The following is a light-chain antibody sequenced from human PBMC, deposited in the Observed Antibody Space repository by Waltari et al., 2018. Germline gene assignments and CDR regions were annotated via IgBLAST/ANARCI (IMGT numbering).Light chain of an antibody. CDR1: SSDVGGYNY. J-gene: IGLJ3*02. V-gene: IGLV2-11*01. CDR3: CSYAGSYTFEV. Sequence: QSALTQPRSVSGSPGQSVTISCTGTSSDVGGYNYVSWYQQHPGKAPKLMIYDVSKRPPGVPYRFSGSKAGNTASLTISGLQAEDEADYYCCSYAGSYTFEVFGGGTKLTVL. CDR2: DVS.